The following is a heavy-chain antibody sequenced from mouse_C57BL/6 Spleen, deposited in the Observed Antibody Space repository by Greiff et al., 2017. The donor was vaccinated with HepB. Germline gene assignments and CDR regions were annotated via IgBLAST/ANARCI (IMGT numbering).Heavy chain of an antibody. Sequence: QVQLQQSGAELVKPGASVKLSCKASGYTFTSYWMHWVKQRPGQGLEWIGMIHPNSGSTNYNEKFKSKATLTVDKSSSTAYMQLSSLTSEDSAFYYCARCNGSSPYWYFDVWGTGTTVTVSS. J-gene: IGHJ1*03. CDR1: GYTFTSYW. CDR3: ARCNGSSPYWYFDV. CDR2: IHPNSGST. D-gene: IGHD1-1*01. V-gene: IGHV1-64*01.